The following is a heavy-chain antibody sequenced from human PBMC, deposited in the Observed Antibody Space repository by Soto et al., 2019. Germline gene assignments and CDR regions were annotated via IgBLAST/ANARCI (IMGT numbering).Heavy chain of an antibody. CDR3: ARGLVIRPYYYHGMDV. V-gene: IGHV4-30-4*01. J-gene: IGHJ6*02. D-gene: IGHD3-9*01. Sequence: SETLSLTCTVSGGSISSGDYFWSWIRQSPGKGLEWIGYISSIGSTYYNPSLKSRVSVSRDTSRNQFSLKLSSVTTTDTAVYYCARGLVIRPYYYHGMDVWGQGTTVTVS. CDR2: ISSIGST. CDR1: GGSISSGDYF.